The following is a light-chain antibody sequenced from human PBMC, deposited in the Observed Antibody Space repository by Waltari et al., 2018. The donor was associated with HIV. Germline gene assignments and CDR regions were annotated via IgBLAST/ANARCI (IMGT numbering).Light chain of an antibody. CDR1: QRVTSSS. Sequence: DIVLTQSPGTLPLSPGERATLSCRASQRVTSSSLSWYQQRPGKAPRLLIYATCSRATGIPDRFSGSGSGTDFTLTISRLEPEDFAVYFCQHYGNSPPYTFGQGTKMEIK. J-gene: IGKJ2*01. V-gene: IGKV3-20*01. CDR2: ATC. CDR3: QHYGNSPPYT.